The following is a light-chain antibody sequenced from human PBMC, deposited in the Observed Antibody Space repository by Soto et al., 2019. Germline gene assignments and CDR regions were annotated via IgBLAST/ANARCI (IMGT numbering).Light chain of an antibody. CDR3: QQYDSSPWT. Sequence: EIVLTQSPGTLSLSPGERATLSCRASQSVSSSYLAWYQQKPGQAPRLLIYGASRRATGISDRFSGSGSGTEFPLTISRLEPEDFAVYYCQQYDSSPWTFGQGTKVEIK. J-gene: IGKJ1*01. CDR1: QSVSSSY. CDR2: GAS. V-gene: IGKV3-20*01.